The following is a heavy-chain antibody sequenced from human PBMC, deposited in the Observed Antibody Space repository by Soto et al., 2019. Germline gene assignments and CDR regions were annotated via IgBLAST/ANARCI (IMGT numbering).Heavy chain of an antibody. CDR3: AKDHGDYRDWYFDL. CDR1: GFTFNNFA. Sequence: EVQLLESGGGLVQPGGSRRLSCAASGFTFNNFAMSWVRQAPGKGLEWVSTISGSDGDTFYADSVKGRFTISRDNSKNTLCLQMNSLRAEDTALYYCAKDHGDYRDWYFDLWGRGTLVSVSS. D-gene: IGHD4-17*01. V-gene: IGHV3-23*01. CDR2: ISGSDGDT. J-gene: IGHJ2*01.